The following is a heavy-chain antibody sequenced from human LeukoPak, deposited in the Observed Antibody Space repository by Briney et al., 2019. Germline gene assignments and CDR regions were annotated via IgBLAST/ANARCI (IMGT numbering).Heavy chain of an antibody. J-gene: IGHJ4*02. CDR2: ISYDGSNK. CDR1: GFTFSSFG. V-gene: IGHV3-30*18. D-gene: IGHD6-6*01. CDR3: AKGLIAARLTPFDY. Sequence: GRSLRLSCSASGFTFSSFGRQWVRQAPGQELEGVAVISYDGSNKSYADSVKSRFTISRDNSKNTQYLQMNSLRAEDTAVYYCAKGLIAARLTPFDYWGQGTLVTVSS.